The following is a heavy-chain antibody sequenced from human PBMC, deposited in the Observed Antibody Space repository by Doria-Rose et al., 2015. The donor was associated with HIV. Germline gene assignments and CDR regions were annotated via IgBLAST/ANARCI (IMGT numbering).Heavy chain of an antibody. D-gene: IGHD6-13*01. CDR3: ARIKSSRWYHKYYFDF. CDR2: TFSDDER. CDR1: GVSLSSPGMG. V-gene: IGHV2-26*01. J-gene: IGHJ4*02. Sequence: TLKESGPVLVKPTETLTLTCTVSGVSLSSPGMGVSWIRQPPGQALEWLATTFSDDERSYKTSLKSRLTISRGTSKSQVVLTMTDMDPVDTATYYCARIKSSRWYHKYYFDFWGQGTLVIVSA.